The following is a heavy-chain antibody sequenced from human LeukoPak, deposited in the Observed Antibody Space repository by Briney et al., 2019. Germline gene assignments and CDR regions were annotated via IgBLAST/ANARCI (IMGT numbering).Heavy chain of an antibody. V-gene: IGHV3-20*04. J-gene: IGHJ6*03. CDR1: GFTFDDYG. D-gene: IGHD2-2*01. CDR2: INWNGGST. CDR3: ARGYCSSTSCSLQYYYYHMDV. Sequence: RPGGSLRLSCAASGFTFDDYGMSWVRQAPGKGLEWVSGINWNGGSTGYADSVKGRFTISRDNAKNSLYLKMNSLRAEDKALYYCARGYCSSTSCSLQYYYYHMDVWGKGTTVTVSS.